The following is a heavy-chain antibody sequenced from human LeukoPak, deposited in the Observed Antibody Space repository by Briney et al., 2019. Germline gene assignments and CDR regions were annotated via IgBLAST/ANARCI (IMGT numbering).Heavy chain of an antibody. CDR2: ISYDGSKK. Sequence: GGSLRLSCAASGFTFSSYGMHWVRQAPGKGPEWVAIISYDGSKKYYADSVKGRFIISRDDSKNMVYLQMNSLRAEDTAVYFCAREGYSSGWFRLWGQGTLVTVSS. J-gene: IGHJ4*02. CDR3: AREGYSSGWFRL. D-gene: IGHD6-19*01. CDR1: GFTFSSYG. V-gene: IGHV3-30*03.